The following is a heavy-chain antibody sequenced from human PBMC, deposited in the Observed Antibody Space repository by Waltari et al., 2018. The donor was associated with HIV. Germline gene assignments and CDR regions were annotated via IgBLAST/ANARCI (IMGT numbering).Heavy chain of an antibody. V-gene: IGHV3-23*01. J-gene: IGHJ4*02. CDR3: AKMGPQGQYFDY. CDR2: LTGSGGST. CDR1: GFTFSDYA. D-gene: IGHD1-26*01. Sequence: EVQLLESGGGLVQPGGSLRLSCAASGFTFSDYAMSWVRQAPGKGLEWVSTLTGSGGSTYYADSVKGRFTISRDNSGGTLYRQMRSLRAEDTAVYYCAKMGPQGQYFDYWGQGTLVTVSS.